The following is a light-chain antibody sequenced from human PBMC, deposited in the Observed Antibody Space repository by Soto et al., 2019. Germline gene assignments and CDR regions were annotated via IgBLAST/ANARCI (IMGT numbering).Light chain of an antibody. CDR3: QQYGRSLYT. CDR1: QSVSSSY. J-gene: IGKJ2*01. Sequence: EIVLTQSPGTLSLSPGERATLSCRASQSVSSSYLAWYQQKPGQAPRLLIYGASSRATGIPDRFSGSGSGTDFTLTISRLEPDDFAVYYCQQYGRSLYTFGQGTKLEIK. CDR2: GAS. V-gene: IGKV3-20*01.